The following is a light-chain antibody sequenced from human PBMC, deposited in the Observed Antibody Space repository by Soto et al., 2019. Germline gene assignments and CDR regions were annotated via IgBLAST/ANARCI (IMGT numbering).Light chain of an antibody. CDR3: SSYAGSNNWV. V-gene: IGLV2-8*01. CDR1: SSDVGNYKY. Sequence: QSVLTQSPSASGSPGQSVTISCTGTSSDVGNYKYVSWYQQHPGKAPNLMIYEVSKRPSGVPDRFSGSKSGNTASLTVSGLQAEDEADYYCSSYAGSNNWVFGGGTKLTVL. CDR2: EVS. J-gene: IGLJ3*02.